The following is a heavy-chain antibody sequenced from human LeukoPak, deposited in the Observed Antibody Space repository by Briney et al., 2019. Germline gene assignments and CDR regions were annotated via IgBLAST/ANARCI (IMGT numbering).Heavy chain of an antibody. Sequence: GGSLRLSCAASGFTFSSYGMHWVRQAPGKGPEWVAVIWYDGSNKYYADSVKGRFTISRDNSKNTLYLQMNSLRAEDTAVYYCAKDFSGWKYLDYWGQGTLVTVSS. CDR2: IWYDGSNK. CDR3: AKDFSGWKYLDY. D-gene: IGHD6-19*01. CDR1: GFTFSSYG. J-gene: IGHJ4*02. V-gene: IGHV3-33*06.